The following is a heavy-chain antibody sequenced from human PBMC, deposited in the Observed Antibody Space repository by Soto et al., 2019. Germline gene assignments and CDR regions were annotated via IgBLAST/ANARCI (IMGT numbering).Heavy chain of an antibody. Sequence: QLQLQESGPGLVKPSETLSLTCTVSGGSISSSSYYWGWIRQPPGKGLEWIGSIYYSGSTYYNPSLKSRVTISVDTSKNQFSLKLSSVTAADTAVYYCARQGSTSCYARCWFDPWGQGTLVTVSS. J-gene: IGHJ5*02. CDR2: IYYSGST. CDR3: ARQGSTSCYARCWFDP. CDR1: GGSISSSSYY. V-gene: IGHV4-39*01. D-gene: IGHD2-2*01.